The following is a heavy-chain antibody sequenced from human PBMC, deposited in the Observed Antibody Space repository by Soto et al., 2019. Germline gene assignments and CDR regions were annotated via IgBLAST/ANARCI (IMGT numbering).Heavy chain of an antibody. Sequence: ELHLVESGGALVQPGQSLRLSCVASGFSFEDYSMHWIRQVPGKGLEWVSGISSNSYTIRYADSVQGRFTISRDNAKNSLYLQMNGLRPDDSALYYCAKFHVGMVIWPTWFFDLWGRGTLVTVS. V-gene: IGHV3-9*01. CDR1: GFSFEDYS. CDR3: AKFHVGMVIWPTWFFDL. CDR2: ISSNSYTI. J-gene: IGHJ2*01. D-gene: IGHD1-26*01.